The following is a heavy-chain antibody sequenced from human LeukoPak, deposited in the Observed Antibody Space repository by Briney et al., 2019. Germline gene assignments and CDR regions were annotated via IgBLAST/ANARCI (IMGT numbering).Heavy chain of an antibody. J-gene: IGHJ3*01. CDR3: ALGPRSRSGTFDF. Sequence: SETLSLTCTVSGGSIGDYYRSWVRQPPGKGLESIGYIHFNGNTFYNPSLKSRVTMSLDTSKSQFSLKLDSVTAADTALYYCALGPRSRSGTFDFWGQGTKVTVSS. D-gene: IGHD3-10*01. V-gene: IGHV4-59*01. CDR2: IHFNGNT. CDR1: GGSIGDYY.